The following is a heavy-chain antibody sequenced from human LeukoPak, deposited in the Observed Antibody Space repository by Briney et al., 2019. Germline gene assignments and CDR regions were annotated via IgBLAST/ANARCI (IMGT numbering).Heavy chain of an antibody. D-gene: IGHD3-3*01. CDR2: IYYSGST. CDR1: GGSISSYY. V-gene: IGHV4-59*01. CDR3: ARVARRLGETYYDFWSGYYTPNWFDP. Sequence: SESLSLTCTVPGGSISSYYWSWIRQPPGKGLEWIGYIYYSGSTNYNPSLKSRVTISVDTSKNQFSLKLSSVTAADTAVYYCARVARRLGETYYDFWSGYYTPNWFDPWGQGTLVTVSS. J-gene: IGHJ5*02.